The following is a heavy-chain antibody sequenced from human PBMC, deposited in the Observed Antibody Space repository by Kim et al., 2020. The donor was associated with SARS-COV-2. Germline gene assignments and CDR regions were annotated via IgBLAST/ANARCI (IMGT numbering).Heavy chain of an antibody. CDR1: GGSISGSY. V-gene: IGHV4-59*08. CDR3: VRVAGSGWFDP. Sequence: SETLSLTCTVSGGSISGSYWTWIRQPPGKGLEWIGYIYYSGNTNYNPSLKSRVTISVDTSKNQSSLKLSSVSAADTAVYYCVRVAGSGWFDPWGQGTLVTVSS. CDR2: IYYSGNT. D-gene: IGHD6-19*01. J-gene: IGHJ5*02.